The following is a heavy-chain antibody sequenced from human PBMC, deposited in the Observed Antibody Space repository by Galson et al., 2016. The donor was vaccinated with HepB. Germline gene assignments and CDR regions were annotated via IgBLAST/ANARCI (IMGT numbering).Heavy chain of an antibody. CDR2: VWYDGSKK. D-gene: IGHD2-2*01. CDR1: GFTFSSYS. Sequence: SLRLSCAASGFTFSSYSMHWVRQAPGKGLEWVAVVWYDGSKKYYADSVKGRFTISRDNFKNTLYLQMASLRAEDSAVYYCARVRFCSSTTCYVAFDVWGLGTMVSVSS. V-gene: IGHV3-33*08. CDR3: ARVRFCSSTTCYVAFDV. J-gene: IGHJ3*01.